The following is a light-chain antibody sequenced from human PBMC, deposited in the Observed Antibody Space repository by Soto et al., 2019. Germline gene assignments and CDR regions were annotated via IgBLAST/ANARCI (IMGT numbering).Light chain of an antibody. CDR1: SSNIGAGYD. Sequence: QSVLTQPPSVSGAPGQRVTVSCTGSSSNIGAGYDVHWYQHLPGTAPKLLIYGNNNRPSGVPDRFSGSKSGTSASLAITGRQAEDEADYSCLSYDGSLSAKIFGGWTKLTVL. CDR2: GNN. V-gene: IGLV1-40*01. CDR3: LSYDGSLSAKI. J-gene: IGLJ2*01.